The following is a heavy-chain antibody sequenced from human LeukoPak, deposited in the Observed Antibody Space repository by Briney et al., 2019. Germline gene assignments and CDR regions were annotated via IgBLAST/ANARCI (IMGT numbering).Heavy chain of an antibody. Sequence: PETLSLTCAVYGGSFSGYYWSWIRQPPGKGLEWIGEINHSGSTNYNPSLKSRVTISVDTSKNQFSLKLSSVTAADTAVYYCARVGELSQYYYHYMDVWGKGTTVTVSS. J-gene: IGHJ6*03. CDR1: GGSFSGYY. V-gene: IGHV4-34*01. CDR3: ARVGELSQYYYHYMDV. D-gene: IGHD3-16*02. CDR2: INHSGST.